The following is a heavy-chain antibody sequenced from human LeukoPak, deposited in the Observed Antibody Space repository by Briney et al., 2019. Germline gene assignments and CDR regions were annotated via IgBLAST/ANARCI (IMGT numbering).Heavy chain of an antibody. CDR2: ISAGSDVI. J-gene: IGHJ4*02. D-gene: IGHD3-9*01. CDR3: AKSHVTTATGTGRYFDY. CDR1: GFTFSSYA. V-gene: IGHV3-23*01. Sequence: KSGGSLRLSCAASGFTFSSYAMSWVRQAPGKGLEWVSAISAGSDVIYYADSVKGRFAISRDNSKNTVYLQMDSLRAEDTAVYYCAKSHVTTATGTGRYFDYWGQGTLVTVSS.